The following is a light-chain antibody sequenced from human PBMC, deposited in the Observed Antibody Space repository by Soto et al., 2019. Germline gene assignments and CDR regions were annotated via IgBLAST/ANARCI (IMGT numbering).Light chain of an antibody. Sequence: DTQMTQSPSFVSASVGDRVSITCRASQGIGSWLAWYQQKPGTAPKLLIYSVSSLQSGVPSRFSGSGSGTDFTLTISSLQPEDFATYYCQQGSTFPTFGQGTKVDIK. CDR3: QQGSTFPT. J-gene: IGKJ1*01. CDR1: QGIGSW. CDR2: SVS. V-gene: IGKV1-12*01.